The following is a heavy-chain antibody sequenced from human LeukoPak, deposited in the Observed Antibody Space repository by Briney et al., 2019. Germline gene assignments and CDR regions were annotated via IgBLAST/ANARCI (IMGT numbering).Heavy chain of an antibody. V-gene: IGHV4-59*01. J-gene: IGHJ4*02. CDR2: IYYSGGT. CDR1: GGSISSYY. D-gene: IGHD3-10*01. Sequence: KASETLSLTCTVSGGSISSYYWSWIRQPPGKGLEWVGYIYYSGGTNYNPSLKSRVTISVDTSKKQSSLKLSCVTAAETAMKYCSRVGTYGSGSYLSWLDYWGQGTLGTVSS. CDR3: SRVGTYGSGSYLSWLDY.